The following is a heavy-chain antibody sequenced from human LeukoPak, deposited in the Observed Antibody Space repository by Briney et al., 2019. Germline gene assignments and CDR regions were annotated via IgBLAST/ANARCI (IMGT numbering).Heavy chain of an antibody. CDR2: ISGSGGST. CDR1: GFTFSSYA. CDR3: AKSEGQDFWSGYFPPVYYYYMDV. V-gene: IGHV3-23*01. Sequence: GGSLRLSCAASGFTFSSYAMSWVRQAPGKGLEWVSSISGSGGSTHYADSVKGRFTISRDNSKNTLYPQMNSLRAEDTAVYYCAKSEGQDFWSGYFPPVYYYYMDVWGKGTTVTVSS. D-gene: IGHD3-3*01. J-gene: IGHJ6*03.